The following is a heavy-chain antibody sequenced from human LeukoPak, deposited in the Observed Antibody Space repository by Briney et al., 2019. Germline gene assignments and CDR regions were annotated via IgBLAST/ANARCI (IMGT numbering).Heavy chain of an antibody. V-gene: IGHV5-51*01. J-gene: IGHJ4*02. CDR1: GYSFAFYW. CDR2: IYPRDSDT. Sequence: GESLKISCKGSGYSFAFYWIGWVRQMPGKGLEWMGVIYPRDSDTRHSPSFQGQVPLSVDKSINTAYLQWRSLKASDTAMYYCARQDGDGFYYFDYWGQGTLVTVSS. D-gene: IGHD2-21*02. CDR3: ARQDGDGFYYFDY.